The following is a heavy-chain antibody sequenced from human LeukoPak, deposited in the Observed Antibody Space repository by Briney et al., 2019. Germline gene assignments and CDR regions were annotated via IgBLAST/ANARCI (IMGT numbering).Heavy chain of an antibody. CDR1: GFTFSSYW. J-gene: IGHJ4*02. D-gene: IGHD4-17*01. Sequence: GSLRLSCAASGFTFSSYWMHWVRQAPGKGLVWVSRINSDVSSTSYADSVKGRFTISRDNAKNTLYLQMNSLRAEDTAVYYCASEDYGDYDTFDYWGQGTLVTVSS. CDR2: INSDVSST. CDR3: ASEDYGDYDTFDY. V-gene: IGHV3-74*01.